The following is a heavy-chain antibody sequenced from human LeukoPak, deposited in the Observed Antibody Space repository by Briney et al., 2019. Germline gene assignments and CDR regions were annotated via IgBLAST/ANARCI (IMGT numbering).Heavy chain of an antibody. CDR3: ARHVSSSRVAYDV. J-gene: IGHJ3*01. CDR1: GYSFFSYW. Sequence: GGALKISCKGSGYSFFSYWIGWVRQMPGKGLGGIGLRNPADSDTRYSPSFQGQVTISVDKSISTAYLQWSSLKASDTAIYYCARHVSSSRVAYDVWGQGTMVTVSS. CDR2: RNPADSDT. V-gene: IGHV5-51*01. D-gene: IGHD2-2*01.